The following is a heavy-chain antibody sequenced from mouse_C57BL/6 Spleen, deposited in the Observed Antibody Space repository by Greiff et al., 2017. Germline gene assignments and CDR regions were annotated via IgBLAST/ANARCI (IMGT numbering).Heavy chain of an antibody. J-gene: IGHJ3*01. CDR1: GYAFSSSW. D-gene: IGHD2-5*01. Sequence: VHLVESGPELVKPGASVKISCKASGYAFSSSWMNWVKQRPGKGLEWIGRIYPGDGDTNYNGKFKGKATLTADKSSSTAYMQLSSLTSEDSAVYFCARYSNYQVWFAYWGQGTLVTVSA. CDR3: ARYSNYQVWFAY. V-gene: IGHV1-82*01. CDR2: IYPGDGDT.